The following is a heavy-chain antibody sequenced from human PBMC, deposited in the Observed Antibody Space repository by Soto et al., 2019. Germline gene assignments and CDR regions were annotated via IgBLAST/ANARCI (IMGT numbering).Heavy chain of an antibody. D-gene: IGHD6-6*01. Sequence: EVQLVESGGGLIQPGGSLRLSCAASGFTVSSNYMSWVRQAPGKGLEWVSVIYSGGSTYYADSVKGRFTISRDNSKNTLYLQMNSLRAEDPAVYYCARADSSSSGYFDYWGQGTLVTVSS. J-gene: IGHJ4*02. CDR3: ARADSSSSGYFDY. V-gene: IGHV3-53*01. CDR1: GFTVSSNY. CDR2: IYSGGST.